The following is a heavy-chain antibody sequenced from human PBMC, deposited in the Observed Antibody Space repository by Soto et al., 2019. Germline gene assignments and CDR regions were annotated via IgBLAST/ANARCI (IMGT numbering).Heavy chain of an antibody. Sequence: SETLCLTCTVSGGSIISCGYYWSWIRQHPGKGLEWIGYIYYSGSTYYNPSLKSRVTISVDTSKNQFSLKLSSVTGADPAVYYCARGWWGILTGSVWFDQWGQGALVSVSS. V-gene: IGHV4-31*03. J-gene: IGHJ5*02. CDR1: GGSIISCGYY. D-gene: IGHD3-9*01. CDR3: ARGWWGILTGSVWFDQ. CDR2: IYYSGST.